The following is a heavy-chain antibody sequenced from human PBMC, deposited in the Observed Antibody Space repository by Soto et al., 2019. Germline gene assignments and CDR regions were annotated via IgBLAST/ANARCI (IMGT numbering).Heavy chain of an antibody. CDR3: TRAISGGPFDY. D-gene: IGHD2-15*01. J-gene: IGHJ4*02. CDR2: ISRSSDHM. V-gene: IGHV3-21*01. Sequence: PGGSLRLSCAASGFIFSTYSMSWVRQTPGKGLEWVSSISRSSDHMYYADSVRGRFTISRDNAKNSLFLQMNSLRAEDTAVYYCTRAISGGPFDYWGQGALVTVSS. CDR1: GFIFSTYS.